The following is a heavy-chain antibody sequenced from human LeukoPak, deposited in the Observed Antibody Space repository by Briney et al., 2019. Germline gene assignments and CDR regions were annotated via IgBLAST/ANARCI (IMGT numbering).Heavy chain of an antibody. CDR3: ARDRQMVTFGGVIVRPHGFYY. V-gene: IGHV1-18*01. D-gene: IGHD3-16*02. J-gene: IGHJ4*02. CDR1: GYTFTSYG. Sequence: GASVKVSCNASGYTFTSYGISWVRQAPGQGLEWMGWISAHNGNTNYAQKLQGRVTMTTDTSTSTAYMELRSLRSDDTAVYYCARDRQMVTFGGVIVRPHGFYYWGQGTLVTVSS. CDR2: ISAHNGNT.